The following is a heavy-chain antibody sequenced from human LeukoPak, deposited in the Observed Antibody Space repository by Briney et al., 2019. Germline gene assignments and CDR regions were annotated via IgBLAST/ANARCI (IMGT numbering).Heavy chain of an antibody. CDR3: AIGSDHYDSSGYYYGILALAY. CDR2: IRNKAKSYTT. V-gene: IGHV3-72*01. J-gene: IGHJ4*02. D-gene: IGHD3-22*01. Sequence: GGSLRLSCAASGFTFSDHYMDWVRQAPGKGLEWVGRIRNKAKSYTTEYAASVKGRFTISRDDSKNSLYLYLQMNSLKTEDTAVYYCAIGSDHYDSSGYYYGILALAYWGQGTLVTVSS. CDR1: GFTFSDHY.